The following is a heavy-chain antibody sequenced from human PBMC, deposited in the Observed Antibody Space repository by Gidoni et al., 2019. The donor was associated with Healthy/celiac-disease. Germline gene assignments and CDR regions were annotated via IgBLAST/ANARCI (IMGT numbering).Heavy chain of an antibody. D-gene: IGHD4-4*01. CDR1: GFSFSSYA. Sequence: EVQLLESGGGLVQPGGSLRLSCAASGFSFSSYAMSWVRQAPGKGLEWVSAISGSGGSTYYADSVKGRFTISRDNSKNTLYLQMNSLRAEDTAVYYCAKYSAPFSRFDYWGQGTLVTVSS. CDR3: AKYSAPFSRFDY. J-gene: IGHJ4*02. CDR2: ISGSGGST. V-gene: IGHV3-23*01.